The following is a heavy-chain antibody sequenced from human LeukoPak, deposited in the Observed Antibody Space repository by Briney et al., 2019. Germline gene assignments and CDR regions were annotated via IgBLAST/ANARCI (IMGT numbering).Heavy chain of an antibody. D-gene: IGHD6-19*01. CDR2: IYYSGIT. CDR1: GGSIRSYY. V-gene: IGHV4-59*01. J-gene: IGHJ5*02. Sequence: SETLSLTCTVSGGSIRSYYWSWIRQSPGKGLEWIGYIYYSGITNYNPYLKSRVTISVDTSKSQFSLKLSSVTAADTAVYFCARVPPAGTAVASNWFDPWGQGTLVTVSS. CDR3: ARVPPAGTAVASNWFDP.